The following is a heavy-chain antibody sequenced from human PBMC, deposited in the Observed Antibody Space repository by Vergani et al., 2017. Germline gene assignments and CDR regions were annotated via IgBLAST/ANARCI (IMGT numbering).Heavy chain of an antibody. CDR2: ISYDGSNK. CDR3: ARVPEYRRTYYGDYVPLHWYFDL. D-gene: IGHD4-17*01. Sequence: QVQLVESGGGVVQPGRSLRLSCAASGFTFSSYAMHWVRQAPGKGLEWVAVISYDGSNKYYADSVKGRFTIYRDNSKNTLYLQMNSLRAEDTAVYYCARVPEYRRTYYGDYVPLHWYFDLWGRGTLVTVSS. V-gene: IGHV3-30-3*01. J-gene: IGHJ2*01. CDR1: GFTFSSYA.